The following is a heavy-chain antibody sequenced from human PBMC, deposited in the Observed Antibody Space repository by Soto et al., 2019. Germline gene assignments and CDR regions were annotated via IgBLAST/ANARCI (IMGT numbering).Heavy chain of an antibody. Sequence: EVPLVESGGGLVQPGRSLRLSCAASGFTFDDYAMHWVRQAPGKGLEWVSGISWNSGSIGYADSVKGRFTISRDNAKNSLYLQMNSLRAEDTALYYCAKDRRYGSGSYYYYYYGMDVWGQGTTVTVSS. J-gene: IGHJ6*02. D-gene: IGHD3-10*01. V-gene: IGHV3-9*01. CDR1: GFTFDDYA. CDR3: AKDRRYGSGSYYYYYYGMDV. CDR2: ISWNSGSI.